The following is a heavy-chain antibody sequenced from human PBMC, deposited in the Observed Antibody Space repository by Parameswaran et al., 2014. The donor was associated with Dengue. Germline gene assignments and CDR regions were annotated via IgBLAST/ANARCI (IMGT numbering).Heavy chain of an antibody. CDR2: INHSGST. V-gene: IGHV4-34*01. J-gene: IGHJ6*02. D-gene: IGHD3-10*01. CDR3: ARVAGFGELSPGGMDV. Sequence: RWIRQPPGKGLEWIGEINHSGSTNYNPSLKSRVTISVDTSKNQFSLKLSSVTAADTAVYYCARVAGFGELSPGGMDVWGQGTTVTVSS.